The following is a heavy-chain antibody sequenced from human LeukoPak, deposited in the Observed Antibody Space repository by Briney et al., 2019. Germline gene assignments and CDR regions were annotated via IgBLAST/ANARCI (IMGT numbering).Heavy chain of an antibody. CDR2: IYYSGST. CDR3: TGGSRFDP. CDR1: GGSMSTYY. J-gene: IGHJ5*02. V-gene: IGHV4-59*01. D-gene: IGHD2-8*02. Sequence: SETLPLTCTVSGGSMSTYYWSWIRQPPGKGLEWIGYIYYSGSTNYNPSLKSRVTISVDTSKNQFSLKLNSVIAADTAVYYCTGGSRFDPWGQGTLVTVSS.